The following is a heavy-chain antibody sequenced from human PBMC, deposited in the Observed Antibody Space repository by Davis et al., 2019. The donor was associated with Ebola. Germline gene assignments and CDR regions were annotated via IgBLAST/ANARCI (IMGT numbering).Heavy chain of an antibody. Sequence: LSLTCAASGFTFSSYEMNWVRQAPGKGLEWVSYISSSGSTIYYADSVKGRFTISRDNAKNSLYLQMNSLRAEDTAVYYCARVVPAIVGATSDYWGQGTLVTVSS. CDR1: GFTFSSYE. J-gene: IGHJ4*02. CDR3: ARVVPAIVGATSDY. V-gene: IGHV3-48*03. D-gene: IGHD1-26*01. CDR2: ISSSGSTI.